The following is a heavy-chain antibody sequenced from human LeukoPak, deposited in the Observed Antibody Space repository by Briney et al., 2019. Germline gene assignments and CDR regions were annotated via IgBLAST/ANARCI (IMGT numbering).Heavy chain of an antibody. Sequence: SGGSLRLSCATSGFTFSSYAMYWVRQAPGKGLEWVAIISYDGSNGYYTDSVKGRFTISRDNSKNTLYLQMNSLRGEDTAVYYCARDKTSSSTWYDYWGQGTLVTVSS. J-gene: IGHJ4*02. D-gene: IGHD6-13*01. V-gene: IGHV3-30-3*01. CDR1: GFTFSSYA. CDR3: ARDKTSSSTWYDY. CDR2: ISYDGSNG.